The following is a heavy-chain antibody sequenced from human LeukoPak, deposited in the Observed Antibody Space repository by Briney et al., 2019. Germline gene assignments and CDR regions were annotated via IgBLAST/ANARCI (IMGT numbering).Heavy chain of an antibody. CDR2: IYFSGST. J-gene: IGHJ3*02. V-gene: IGHV4-59*01. CDR3: ARGYTSGWSPALDI. CDR1: GGSISSYY. D-gene: IGHD6-19*01. Sequence: PSETLSLTCTVSGGSISSYYWTWIRQPPGKGLEWIGYIYFSGSTNYNPSLKNRVTFSVDTSKNQFSLNLSSVTAADTAVYYCARGYTSGWSPALDIRGQGTMVTVSS.